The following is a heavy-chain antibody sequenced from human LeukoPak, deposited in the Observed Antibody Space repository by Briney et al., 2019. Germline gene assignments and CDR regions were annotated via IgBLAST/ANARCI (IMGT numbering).Heavy chain of an antibody. J-gene: IGHJ4*02. CDR2: ISSNGGST. Sequence: GGSLRLSCAASGFTFSSYAMHWVRQAPGKGLEYVSAISSNGGSTYYANSVKGRFTISRDNAKNSLYLQMNSLRAEDTAVYYCARDLDYYDSSGYQTYYFDYWGQGTLVTVSS. V-gene: IGHV3-64*01. D-gene: IGHD3-22*01. CDR3: ARDLDYYDSSGYQTYYFDY. CDR1: GFTFSSYA.